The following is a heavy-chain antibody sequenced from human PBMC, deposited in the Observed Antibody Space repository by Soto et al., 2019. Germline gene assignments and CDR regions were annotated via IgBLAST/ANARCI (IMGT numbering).Heavy chain of an antibody. CDR3: AKGVQLELIA. D-gene: IGHD1-1*01. CDR1: GFTFTKFA. CDR2: ISGRDDST. V-gene: IGHV3-23*01. J-gene: IGHJ4*02. Sequence: GGSLRLSCAASGFTFTKFAMTWVRQAPGKGLEWVSTISGRDDSTFYADSVKGRFTISRDNSKNTLYLQMNSLTAADTAVYYCAKGVQLELIAWGQGTPVTVSS.